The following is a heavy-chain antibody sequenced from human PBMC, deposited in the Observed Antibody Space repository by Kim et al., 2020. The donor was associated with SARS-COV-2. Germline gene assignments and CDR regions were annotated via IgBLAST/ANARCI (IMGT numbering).Heavy chain of an antibody. CDR2: INAGNGNK. D-gene: IGHD4-17*01. CDR3: ARDLLKDYCGAYYYYYGMDV. V-gene: IGHV1-3*01. CDR1: GYTFTSYA. J-gene: IGHJ6*02. Sequence: ASLKVSCKASGYTFTSYAMHWVRQAPGQRLEWMGWINAGNGNKKYSQKFQGRVTITRDTSARPSYMELSSLRSEDTAVYYCARDLLKDYCGAYYYYYGMDVWGQGTTVTVSS.